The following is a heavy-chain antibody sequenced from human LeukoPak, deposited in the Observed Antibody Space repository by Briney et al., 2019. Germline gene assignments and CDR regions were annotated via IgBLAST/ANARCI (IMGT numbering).Heavy chain of an antibody. CDR1: GYTFTSYG. CDR3: ARDGPITMIVVGYYYMDV. CDR2: INPSGGST. D-gene: IGHD3-22*01. J-gene: IGHJ6*03. Sequence: ASVKVSCKASGYTFTSYGISWVRQAPGQGLEWMGIINPSGGSTSYAQKFQGRVTMTRDMSASTVYMELSSLRSEDTAVYYCARDGPITMIVVGYYYMDVWGKGTTVTVSS. V-gene: IGHV1-46*01.